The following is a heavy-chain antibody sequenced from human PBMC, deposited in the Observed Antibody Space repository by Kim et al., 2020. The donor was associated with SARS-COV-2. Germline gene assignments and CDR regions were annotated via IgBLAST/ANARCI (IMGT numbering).Heavy chain of an antibody. CDR2: ISAYSANT. V-gene: IGHV1-18*01. D-gene: IGHD3-22*01. J-gene: IGHJ5*02. Sequence: ASVKVSCKASGYTFTSYGVTWVRQAPGQGLEWMGWISAYSANTNYAQKLQGRVTMTADTSTSTAYMELRSLSSDDTAVYYCARANYYDSSGYYRAWGQGT. CDR1: GYTFTSYG. CDR3: ARANYYDSSGYYRA.